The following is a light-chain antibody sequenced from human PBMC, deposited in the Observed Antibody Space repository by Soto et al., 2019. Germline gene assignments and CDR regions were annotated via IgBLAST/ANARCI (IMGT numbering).Light chain of an antibody. CDR3: CSYAGSSTSYV. Sequence: QSALTQPASVSGSPGQSITISSTGTSSDVGSYNLVSWYQQHPGKAPKLMIYEVSKRPSGVSNRFSGSKSGNTASLTISGLQAEDEADYYCCSYAGSSTSYVFGTGTKVTVL. V-gene: IGLV2-23*02. J-gene: IGLJ1*01. CDR1: SSDVGSYNL. CDR2: EVS.